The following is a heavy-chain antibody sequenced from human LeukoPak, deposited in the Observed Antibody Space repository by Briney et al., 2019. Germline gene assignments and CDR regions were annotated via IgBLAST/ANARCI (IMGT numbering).Heavy chain of an antibody. J-gene: IGHJ4*02. CDR1: GFTFSSYS. CDR2: ISSSSSYI. D-gene: IGHD2-15*01. V-gene: IGHV3-21*01. CDR3: ARDRVVAAPLDY. Sequence: GGSLRLSCAASGFTFSSYSMNWVRQAPGKGLEWVSSISSSSSYIYYADSVKGRFTISRDNAKNSLYLQMNSLRAEDTAVYYCARDRVVAAPLDYWGQGTLVTVSS.